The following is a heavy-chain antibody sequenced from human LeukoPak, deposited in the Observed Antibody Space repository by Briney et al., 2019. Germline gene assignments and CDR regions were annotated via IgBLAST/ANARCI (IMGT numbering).Heavy chain of an antibody. Sequence: PGGSLRLSCAASGFTFSSYAMSWVRQAPGKGLEWVTVISGSGGSTYYADSVKGRFTISRDNSKNTLYLQMNSLRAEDTAVYYCAKDRYSGYDVFDYWGQGTLVTVSS. D-gene: IGHD5-12*01. CDR2: ISGSGGST. CDR3: AKDRYSGYDVFDY. V-gene: IGHV3-23*01. CDR1: GFTFSSYA. J-gene: IGHJ4*02.